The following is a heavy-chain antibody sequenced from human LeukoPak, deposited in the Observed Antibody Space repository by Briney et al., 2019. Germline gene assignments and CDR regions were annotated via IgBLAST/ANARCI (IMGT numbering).Heavy chain of an antibody. CDR3: ARGVGYRDY. Sequence: ASVKVSCKPSGYTFTDYYIHWLRQAPGQGLEWMGWINPNSGGTNYAQKFQGRVTMTRNTSISTAYMELSSLRSEDTAVYYCARGVGYRDYWGQGTLVTVSS. D-gene: IGHD1-1*01. V-gene: IGHV1-2*02. J-gene: IGHJ4*02. CDR2: INPNSGGT. CDR1: GYTFTDYY.